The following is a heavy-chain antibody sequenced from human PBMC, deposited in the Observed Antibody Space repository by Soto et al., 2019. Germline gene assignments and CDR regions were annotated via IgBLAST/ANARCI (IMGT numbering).Heavy chain of an antibody. CDR1: CCPISSDGYH. Sequence: ASETLCLPCTVSCCPISSDGYHWSWIRQHPGKGLEWIGYIYYSGSTYYHPSLKSRVTISIDTSKNQFSLKLSSVTAADTAVYFCARVDWRYYGMDVWGQGTTVTV. D-gene: IGHD2-21*01. CDR3: ARVDWRYYGMDV. CDR2: IYYSGST. V-gene: IGHV4-31*03. J-gene: IGHJ6*02.